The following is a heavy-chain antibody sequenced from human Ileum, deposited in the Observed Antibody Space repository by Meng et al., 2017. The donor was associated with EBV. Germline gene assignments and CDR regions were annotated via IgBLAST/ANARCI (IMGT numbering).Heavy chain of an antibody. CDR1: GASITESNS. Sequence: QVQESGPGLVKPSGTLSLTFAVSGASITESNSWSWVRQPPGKGLEWIGEIYHSGGTNYNPSLKSRVTISVDKSKNQISLKLNSVTAADTAVYYCARWAFIYSYGFDHWGQGTLVTVSS. CDR3: ARWAFIYSYGFDH. J-gene: IGHJ4*02. CDR2: IYHSGGT. V-gene: IGHV4-4*02. D-gene: IGHD5-18*01.